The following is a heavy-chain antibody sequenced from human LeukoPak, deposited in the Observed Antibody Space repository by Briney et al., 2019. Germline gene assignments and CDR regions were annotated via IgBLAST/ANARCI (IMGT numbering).Heavy chain of an antibody. CDR3: ARHRDYFDT. CDR2: IYSSGSA. V-gene: IGHV4-59*08. CDR1: GAPITNNF. Sequence: KPSETLSLTCTVSGAPITNNFWTWIRQPPGKGLEWIGYIYSSGSANYNPSLKSRVIISADTSKNQISLNLTSVTAADTALYFCARHRDYFDTWGHGTRVTVSS. D-gene: IGHD3-9*01. J-gene: IGHJ4*01.